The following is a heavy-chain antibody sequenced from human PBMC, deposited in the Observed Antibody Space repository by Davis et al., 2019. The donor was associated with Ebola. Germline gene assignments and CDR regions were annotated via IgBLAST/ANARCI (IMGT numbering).Heavy chain of an antibody. CDR2: ISYDGSNK. Sequence: SLKIFCAASGFTFSSYAMHWVRQAPGKGLEWVAVISYDGSNKYYADSVKGRFTISRDNSKNTLYLQMNSLRAEDTAVYYCCSSGGVPAVVLHYFDYWGQGTLVTVSS. V-gene: IGHV3-30*04. J-gene: IGHJ4*02. CDR1: GFTFSSYA. D-gene: IGHD2-15*01. CDR3: CSSGGVPAVVLHYFDY.